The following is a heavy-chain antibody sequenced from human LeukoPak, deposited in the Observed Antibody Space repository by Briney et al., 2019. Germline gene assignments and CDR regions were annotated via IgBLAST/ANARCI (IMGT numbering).Heavy chain of an antibody. CDR3: ARHSRVVAAGDNWFDP. CDR1: GGSFIVYD. J-gene: IGHJ5*02. D-gene: IGHD2-2*01. V-gene: IGHV4-34*01. CDR2: INHSGGT. Sequence: PSETLALTCAVYGGSFIVYDWTWIRQPPGKGLEWIGEINHSGGTNYNPALKRRVTISVDTSKNQFSLKLSSVTAADTAVYYCARHSRVVAAGDNWFDPWGQGTLVTVSS.